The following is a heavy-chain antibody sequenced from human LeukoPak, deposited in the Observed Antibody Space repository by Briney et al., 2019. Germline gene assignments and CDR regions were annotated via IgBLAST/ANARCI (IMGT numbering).Heavy chain of an antibody. CDR2: IIPIFGTA. CDR3: ATRKYYYDSSGYFGYY. CDR1: GGTFSSYA. Sequence: ASVTVSCKASGGTFSSYAISWVRQAPGQGLEWMGGIIPIFGTANYAQKFQGRVTITADESTSTAYMELSSLRSEDTAVYYCATRKYYYDSSGYFGYYWGQGTLVTVSS. D-gene: IGHD3-22*01. V-gene: IGHV1-69*13. J-gene: IGHJ4*02.